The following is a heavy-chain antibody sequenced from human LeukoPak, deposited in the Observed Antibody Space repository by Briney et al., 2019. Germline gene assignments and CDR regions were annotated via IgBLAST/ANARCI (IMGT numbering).Heavy chain of an antibody. CDR2: ITSGFTP. CDR1: GLTFSNYA. J-gene: IGHJ4*02. CDR3: AKDYSDSRVGDVFFEY. V-gene: IGHV3-23*01. Sequence: PGGSQSLSCAASGLTFSNYAMSWFRQAPGKGLEWVSGITSGFTPHYADSVKGRLTISRDNSKNTFHLQMNSLRAEDTAVYYCAKDYSDSRVGDVFFEYWGQGTLVTVSS. D-gene: IGHD1-26*01.